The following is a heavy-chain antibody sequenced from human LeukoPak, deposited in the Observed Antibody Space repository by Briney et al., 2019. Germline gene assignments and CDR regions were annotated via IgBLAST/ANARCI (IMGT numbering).Heavy chain of an antibody. D-gene: IGHD2-15*01. V-gene: IGHV1-18*01. Sequence: GASVKVSCKASGYTFTSYGISWVRQAPGQGLEWMGWISAYNGNTNYAQKLQGRVTMTTDTSTSTAYMELRSLRSDDTAVYYCARVYCSGGSCYTLIDYWGQGTLVTVSS. CDR3: ARVYCSGGSCYTLIDY. CDR1: GYTFTSYG. CDR2: ISAYNGNT. J-gene: IGHJ4*02.